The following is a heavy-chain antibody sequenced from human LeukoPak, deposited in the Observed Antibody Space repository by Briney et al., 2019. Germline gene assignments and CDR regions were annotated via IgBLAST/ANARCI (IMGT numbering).Heavy chain of an antibody. CDR2: INPSGGST. J-gene: IGHJ4*02. V-gene: IGHV1-46*01. Sequence: GASVKVSCKASGYTFTSYYMHWVRQAPGQGLEWMGIINPSGGSTGYAQKFQGRVTMTRDTSTSTVYMELRSLRSDDTAVYYCARDDYYYDSSGYYFFDYWGQGTLVTVSS. D-gene: IGHD3-22*01. CDR1: GYTFTSYY. CDR3: ARDDYYYDSSGYYFFDY.